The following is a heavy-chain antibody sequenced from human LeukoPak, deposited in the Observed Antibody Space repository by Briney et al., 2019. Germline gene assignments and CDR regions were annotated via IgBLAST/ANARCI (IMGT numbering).Heavy chain of an antibody. Sequence: GGSLRLSCAASGFTFSDVWMTWVRQVPGKGLEWVGRVKSRSVGGATEYAAPVKGRFTISRDDSKSTVYLQMNSLKPEDTAIYYCTTAVWGGRADYWGQGTLVTVSS. CDR1: GFTFSDVW. V-gene: IGHV3-15*01. J-gene: IGHJ4*02. CDR3: TTAVWGGRADY. CDR2: VKSRSVGGAT. D-gene: IGHD3-16*01.